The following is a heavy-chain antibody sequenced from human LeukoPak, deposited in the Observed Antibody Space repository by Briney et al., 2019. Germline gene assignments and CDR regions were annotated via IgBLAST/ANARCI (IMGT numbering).Heavy chain of an antibody. CDR2: IYYSGST. J-gene: IGHJ3*02. D-gene: IGHD3-10*01. V-gene: IGHV4-59*08. CDR1: GGSISSYY. CDR3: ARHTMVLGYVDAFDI. Sequence: SETLSLTCTVSGGSISSYYWSWIRQPPGKGLEWIGYIYYSGSTNYNPSLKSRVTISVDTSKNQFSLKLSSVTAADTAVYYCARHTMVLGYVDAFDIWGQGTMVTVSS.